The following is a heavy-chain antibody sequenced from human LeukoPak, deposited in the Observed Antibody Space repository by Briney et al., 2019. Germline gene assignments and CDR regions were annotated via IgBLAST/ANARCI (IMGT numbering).Heavy chain of an antibody. D-gene: IGHD3-16*02. CDR2: ITDSGRST. CDR3: AKDTSARRGSLNG. V-gene: IGHV3-23*01. CDR1: GFTFSSYA. J-gene: IGHJ4*02. Sequence: GGSLRLSCTASGFTFSSYAMSWVRQAPGKGLEWVSAITDSGRSTPYADSVRGRFTISRDNSEHTLYLQMNSLRAEDTAVYYCAKDTSARRGSLNGWGQGTLVTVSS.